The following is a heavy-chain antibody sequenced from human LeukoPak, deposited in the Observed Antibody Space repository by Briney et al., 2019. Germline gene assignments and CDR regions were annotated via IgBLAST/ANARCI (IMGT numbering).Heavy chain of an antibody. CDR1: GFTFSSYG. V-gene: IGHV3-33*01. D-gene: IGHD6-13*01. Sequence: GGSLILSCAASGFTFSSYGMHWVRQAPGKGLELVALIWYDGSNNYYADSVKGRFTIYRDNSKSSLYLERNSLRVEDTAVYYCARDGSYSSSWYYFDYWGQGTLVTVSS. J-gene: IGHJ4*01. CDR2: IWYDGSNN. CDR3: ARDGSYSSSWYYFDY.